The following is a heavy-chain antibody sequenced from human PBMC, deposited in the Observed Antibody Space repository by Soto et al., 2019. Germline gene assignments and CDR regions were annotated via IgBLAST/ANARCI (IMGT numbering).Heavy chain of an antibody. CDR2: ISSSGSTI. CDR1: GFTFSDYY. Sequence: QVQLVVSGGGLVKTGGSLRLSCAASGFTFSDYYKSRIRQAPGKGLEWVSYISSSGSTIYYADSVKGRFTISRDNTKNSLYPQMNSLRAEDTAVYYCARLDGNSYDSSGYYYYYYGMEVWGHGTTVTVSS. J-gene: IGHJ6*02. V-gene: IGHV3-11*01. CDR3: ARLDGNSYDSSGYYYYYYGMEV. D-gene: IGHD3-22*01.